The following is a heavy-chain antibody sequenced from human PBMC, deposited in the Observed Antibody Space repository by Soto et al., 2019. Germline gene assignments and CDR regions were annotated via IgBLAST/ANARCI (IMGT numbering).Heavy chain of an antibody. V-gene: IGHV4-39*01. CDR2: VYYSGST. CDR1: GGSISGSSYY. CDR3: ASNSGYARDY. D-gene: IGHD5-12*01. J-gene: IGHJ4*02. Sequence: PSETLSLTCTVSGGSISGSSYYWGWIRQPPGKGLEWIGSVYYSGSTYYNPSLKSRVTISVDTSKNQFSLNLSSVTAADTGVYYCASNSGYARDYWGQGTLVTVSS.